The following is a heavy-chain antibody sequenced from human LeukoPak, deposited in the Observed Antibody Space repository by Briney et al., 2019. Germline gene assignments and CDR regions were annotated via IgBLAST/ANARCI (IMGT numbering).Heavy chain of an antibody. J-gene: IGHJ3*02. CDR2: IYYSGST. CDR3: ARRVDSSGYADAFDI. D-gene: IGHD3-22*01. Sequence: SETLSLTCTVSGGSISSYYWSWIRQPPGKGLEWIGYIYYSGSTNYNPSLKSRVTISVDTSKNQFSLKLSSVTAADTAVYYCARRVDSSGYADAFDIWGQGTMVTVSS. CDR1: GGSISSYY. V-gene: IGHV4-59*08.